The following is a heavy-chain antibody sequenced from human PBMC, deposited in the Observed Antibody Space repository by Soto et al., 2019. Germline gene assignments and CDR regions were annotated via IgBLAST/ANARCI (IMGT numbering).Heavy chain of an antibody. Sequence: SETLSLTCAVSGGSISSGGYSWSWIRQPPGKGLEWIGYIYHSGSTYYNPSLKSRVTISVDRPKNQFSLKLSSVTAADTAVYYCARAPYYYDSSGCIRTEYFQHWGQGTLVTVSS. J-gene: IGHJ1*01. V-gene: IGHV4-30-2*01. CDR1: GGSISSGGYS. CDR3: ARAPYYYDSSGCIRTEYFQH. CDR2: IYHSGST. D-gene: IGHD3-22*01.